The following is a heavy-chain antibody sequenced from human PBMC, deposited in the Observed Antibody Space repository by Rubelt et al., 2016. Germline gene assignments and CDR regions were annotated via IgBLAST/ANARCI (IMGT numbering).Heavy chain of an antibody. Sequence: LEEGGGLVQPGGSLRLSCAASGFTFSSYAMSWVRQAPGKGLEWVSAISGSGGSTYYADSVKGRFTISRDNSKNTLYLQMNSLRAEDTAVYYCARTIAGTTWDYFDYWGQGTLVTVSS. D-gene: IGHD1-26*01. CDR1: GFTFSSYA. J-gene: IGHJ4*02. V-gene: IGHV3-23*01. CDR2: ISGSGGST. CDR3: ARTIAGTTWDYFDY.